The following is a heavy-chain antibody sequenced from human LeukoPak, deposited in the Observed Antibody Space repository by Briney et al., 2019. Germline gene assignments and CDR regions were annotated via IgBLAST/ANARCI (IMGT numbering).Heavy chain of an antibody. CDR2: ISSSSSTI. CDR1: GFTFSSYS. J-gene: IGHJ5*02. Sequence: GGSLRLSCAASGFTFSSYSMNWVRQAPGKGLEWVSYISSSSSTIYYADSVKGRFTISRDNAKNSLYLQMNSLRAEDTAVYYCARATVGIAVASAFDPWGQGTLVTVSS. V-gene: IGHV3-48*01. D-gene: IGHD6-13*01. CDR3: ARATVGIAVASAFDP.